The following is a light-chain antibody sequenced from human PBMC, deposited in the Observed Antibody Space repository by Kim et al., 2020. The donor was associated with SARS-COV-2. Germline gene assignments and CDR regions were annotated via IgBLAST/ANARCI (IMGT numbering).Light chain of an antibody. CDR3: QQYNSFWN. Sequence: SASVGDRVTITCRASQSISYSLAWYQQKQGEAPKLLIYMASTLEGGVPSRFSGSGSGTEFALTISSLQPDDFATYYCQQYNSFWNFGQGTKVDIK. J-gene: IGKJ1*01. V-gene: IGKV1-5*03. CDR1: QSISYS. CDR2: MAS.